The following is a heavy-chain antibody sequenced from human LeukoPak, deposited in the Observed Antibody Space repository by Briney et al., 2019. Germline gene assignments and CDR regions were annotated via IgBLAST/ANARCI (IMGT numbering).Heavy chain of an antibody. V-gene: IGHV3-9*01. Sequence: SGRSLRLSCTASEFTFDDYAMHWVRQAPGKGLEWVSGISWNSGSIGYADSVKGRFTISRDNAKNSLYLQMNSLRAEDTALYYCAKDRDSSSWLFDYWGQGTLVTVSS. CDR1: EFTFDDYA. CDR3: AKDRDSSSWLFDY. J-gene: IGHJ4*02. CDR2: ISWNSGSI. D-gene: IGHD6-13*01.